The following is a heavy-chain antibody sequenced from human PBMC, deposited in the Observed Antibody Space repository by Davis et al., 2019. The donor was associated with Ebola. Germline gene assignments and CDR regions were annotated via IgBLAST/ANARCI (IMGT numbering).Heavy chain of an antibody. J-gene: IGHJ4*02. CDR1: GGSISSYY. CDR2: MSDSVNT. CDR3: ASLLGYCSGSSCFSS. V-gene: IGHV4-59*01. Sequence: MPSETLSLTCTVSGGSISSYYWSWIRQPPGKGLEWIGYMSDSVNTDYNPSLKSRVTISVDTSKNQFSLKLSSVTAADTAVYYCASLLGYCSGSSCFSSWGQGTLVTVSS. D-gene: IGHD2-15*01.